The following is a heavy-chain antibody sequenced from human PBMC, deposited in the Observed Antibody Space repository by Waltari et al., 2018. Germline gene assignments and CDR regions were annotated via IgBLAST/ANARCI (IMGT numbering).Heavy chain of an antibody. J-gene: IGHJ4*02. D-gene: IGHD3-3*01. CDR3: ATVEWYRMDY. CDR1: GFTFSRSW. CDR2: IKEDGSEG. V-gene: IGHV3-7*01. Sequence: EVQLVESGGGLVQPRGSLRISCAASGFTFSRSWLTWVRQAPGTGSDGVAKIKEDGSEGYYVDSVKGRFTISRDNTKNALFLQMNSLRAEDTAAYYCATVEWYRMDYWGQGTLVTVSS.